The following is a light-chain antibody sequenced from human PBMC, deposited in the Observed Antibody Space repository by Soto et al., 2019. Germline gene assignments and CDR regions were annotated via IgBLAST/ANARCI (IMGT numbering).Light chain of an antibody. Sequence: DIQLTQSPSFLSASVGDRVTITCRASQDISDYLAWYQQRPGKAPKLLIYAASTLQSGVPSRFSGSGSGTDFTLTISSLQPEDFATYSCQQLNSYTLTFGGGTKVDIK. CDR3: QQLNSYTLT. CDR2: AAS. J-gene: IGKJ4*01. CDR1: QDISDY. V-gene: IGKV1-9*01.